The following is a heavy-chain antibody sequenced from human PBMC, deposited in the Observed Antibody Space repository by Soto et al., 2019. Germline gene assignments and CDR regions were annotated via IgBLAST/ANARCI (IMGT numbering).Heavy chain of an antibody. J-gene: IGHJ5*01. V-gene: IGHV1-69*13. D-gene: IGHD6-13*01. Sequence: SVKVSCKASGGTFSRYAINWVRQAPGQGLEWMGGIIPMFGTTNYAQKFKGRVTITADESTSTVYMELNTLRSEDAAVYYCARASIHGSSWYFWFDPWGQGTLVTVSS. CDR3: ARASIHGSSWYFWFDP. CDR1: GGTFSRYA. CDR2: IIPMFGTT.